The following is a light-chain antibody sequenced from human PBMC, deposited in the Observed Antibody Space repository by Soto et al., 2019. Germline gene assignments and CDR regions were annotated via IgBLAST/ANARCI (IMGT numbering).Light chain of an antibody. J-gene: IGKJ1*01. CDR1: QSTSSW. V-gene: IGKV1-5*03. CDR3: QQYNSYSWT. Sequence: DIQMTQSPSTLSASVGDTVTITCRASQSTSSWLAWYQQKPGKAPKLLIYETSSLESGVPSRFGGSGSGTEFTLTISSLQPDDFAIYYCQQYNSYSWTFGQGTKVDI. CDR2: ETS.